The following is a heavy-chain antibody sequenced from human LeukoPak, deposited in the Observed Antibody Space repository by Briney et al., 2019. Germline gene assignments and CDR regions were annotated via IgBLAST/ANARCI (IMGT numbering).Heavy chain of an antibody. CDR2: IYHSGST. J-gene: IGHJ6*03. D-gene: IGHD6-6*01. Sequence: PSGTLSLTCAVSGGSISSSNWWSWVRPPPGKGLEWIGEIYHSGSTNYNASLKSRVTISVDKSKNQFSLKLTSVTAADTAVYYCARQISSSYYYYYMDVWGKGTTVTVSS. CDR3: ARQISSSYYYYYMDV. CDR1: GGSISSSNW. V-gene: IGHV4-4*02.